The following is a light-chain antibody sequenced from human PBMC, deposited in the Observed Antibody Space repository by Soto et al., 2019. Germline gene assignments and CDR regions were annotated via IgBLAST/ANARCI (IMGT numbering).Light chain of an antibody. J-gene: IGKJ3*01. Sequence: EIVMTQSPATLSGSPGETVTLSCRASQSVSTNLAWYQQKPGQAPRLLISAASGRATGVPDRFSGSGFGTDFTLTIGRLQSEDFAVYICQEYHESPVTFGPGTKVDVK. CDR3: QEYHESPVT. V-gene: IGKV3-15*01. CDR2: AAS. CDR1: QSVSTN.